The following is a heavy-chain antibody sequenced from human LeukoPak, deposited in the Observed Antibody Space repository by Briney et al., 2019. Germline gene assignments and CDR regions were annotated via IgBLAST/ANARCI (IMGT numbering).Heavy chain of an antibody. J-gene: IGHJ3*02. CDR2: INHSGST. Sequence: SETLSLTCAVYGGSFSGYYWSWLRQPPGKGLEWIGEINHSGSTNYNPSLKSRVTISVDTSKNQFSLKLSSVTAADTAVYYCARAVGADAFDIWGQGTMVTVSS. D-gene: IGHD1-26*01. CDR3: ARAVGADAFDI. V-gene: IGHV4-34*01. CDR1: GGSFSGYY.